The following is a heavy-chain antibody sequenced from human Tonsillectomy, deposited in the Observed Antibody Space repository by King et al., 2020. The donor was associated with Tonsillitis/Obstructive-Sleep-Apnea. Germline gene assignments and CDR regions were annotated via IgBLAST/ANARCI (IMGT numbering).Heavy chain of an antibody. CDR2: ISGDGGSK. Sequence: VQLVESGGGVVQPGGSLRLSCAASGFTFNDYAMHGARQAPGKGLEWVSLISGDGGSKYYADSVKGRFTISRDNSKNSLYLQMNSLRTEDTALYYCAKDVTYYGSGSYYNYWGQGTLVTVSS. J-gene: IGHJ4*02. V-gene: IGHV3-43*02. CDR1: GFTFNDYA. CDR3: AKDVTYYGSGSYYNY. D-gene: IGHD3-10*01.